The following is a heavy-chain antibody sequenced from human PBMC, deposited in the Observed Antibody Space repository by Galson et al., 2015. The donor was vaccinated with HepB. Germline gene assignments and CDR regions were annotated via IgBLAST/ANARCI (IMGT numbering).Heavy chain of an antibody. CDR2: IDPSDSYT. J-gene: IGHJ6*02. D-gene: IGHD3-10*01. CDR3: ARYHYGSGSYYNEDYYGMDV. Sequence: QSGAEVKKPGESLRISCKGSGYSFTSYWISWVRQMPGKGLEWMRRIDPSDSYTNYSPSFQGHVTISADKSISTAYLQWSSLKASDTAMYYCARYHYGSGSYYNEDYYGMDVWGQGTTVTVSS. V-gene: IGHV5-10-1*01. CDR1: GYSFTSYW.